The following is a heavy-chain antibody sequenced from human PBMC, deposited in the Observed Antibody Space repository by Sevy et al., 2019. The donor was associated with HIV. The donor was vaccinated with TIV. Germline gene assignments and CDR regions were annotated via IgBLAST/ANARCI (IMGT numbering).Heavy chain of an antibody. CDR2: IKSITDGGTT. D-gene: IGHD4-17*01. V-gene: IGHV3-15*01. J-gene: IGHJ6*02. Sequence: GGYLRLSCAASGFTFSNAWMSWVRQAPGKGLEWVGRIKSITDGGTTDYAAPVKGRFTISRDDSKTTLYLQMNSLKTEDTAVYYCTTTRVNGDYAGGMDVWGQGTTVTVSS. CDR3: TTTRVNGDYAGGMDV. CDR1: GFTFSNAW.